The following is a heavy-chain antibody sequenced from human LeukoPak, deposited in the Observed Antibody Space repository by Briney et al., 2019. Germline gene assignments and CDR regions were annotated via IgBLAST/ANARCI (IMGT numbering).Heavy chain of an antibody. V-gene: IGHV3-23*01. CDR2: ISGSGGST. CDR1: GFTFSSYA. J-gene: IGHJ6*03. CDR3: AKNGDRGAYCTGGTCYPYFYYYMDV. Sequence: AGSLRLSCAASGFTFSSYAMSWVRQAPGKGLEWVSAISGSGGSTYYADSVKGRFTISRDNSKNTLYLQMSSLRVEDTAIYYCAKNGDRGAYCTGGTCYPYFYYYMDVWGKGTTVTI. D-gene: IGHD2-15*01.